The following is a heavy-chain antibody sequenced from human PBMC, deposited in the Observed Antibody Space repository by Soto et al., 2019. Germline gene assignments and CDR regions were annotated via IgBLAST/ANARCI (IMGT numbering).Heavy chain of an antibody. CDR2: ISGSGGST. Sequence: GGSLRLSCAASGFTFSSYAMSWVRQAPGKGLEWVSAISGSGGSTYYADSVKGRFTISRDNSKNTLYLQMNSLRAEDTAVYYCAKDLDIVVVVAAHDAFDIWGQGTMVTVSS. J-gene: IGHJ3*02. V-gene: IGHV3-23*01. D-gene: IGHD2-15*01. CDR1: GFTFSSYA. CDR3: AKDLDIVVVVAAHDAFDI.